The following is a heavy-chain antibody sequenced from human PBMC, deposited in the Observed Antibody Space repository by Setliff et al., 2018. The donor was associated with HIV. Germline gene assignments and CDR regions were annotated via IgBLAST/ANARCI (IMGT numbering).Heavy chain of an antibody. Sequence: LSLTCAVSCGSISSNWWSWVRQSPGKGLEWIGEIYHSGSTHYNPSLQSRVTISVDKSKSQFSLKLNSVTAADTAVYYCGGNGYYSIDYWGQGTLVTV. V-gene: IGHV4-4*02. J-gene: IGHJ4*02. CDR1: CGSISSNW. CDR2: IYHSGST. D-gene: IGHD3-22*01. CDR3: GGNGYYSIDY.